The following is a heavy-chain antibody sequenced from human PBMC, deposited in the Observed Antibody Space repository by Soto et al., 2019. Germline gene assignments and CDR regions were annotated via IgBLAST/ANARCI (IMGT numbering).Heavy chain of an antibody. J-gene: IGHJ4*02. CDR2: IRGTGGET. CDR3: AQDRGWGVVSPSHDY. V-gene: IGHV3-23*01. CDR1: GFTFRNFV. D-gene: IGHD2-21*01. Sequence: EVHLLESGGGMVQPGGSLRVSCAASGFTFRNFVMSWVRQAPGKGLAWVSAIRGTGGETFYAASVKGRFTISRDNSKNTLYLQMNSLRDEDTVLYFCAQDRGWGVVSPSHDYWGQGTLVTVSS.